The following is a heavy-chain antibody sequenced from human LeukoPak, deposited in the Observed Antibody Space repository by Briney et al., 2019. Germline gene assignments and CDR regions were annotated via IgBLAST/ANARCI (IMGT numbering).Heavy chain of an antibody. CDR2: INPRGGST. J-gene: IGHJ4*02. CDR1: GYTFTNYH. CDR3: ARDGGHYGDSDS. Sequence: GASVKVSCKASGYTFTNYHMHWVRQAPGQGLEWMGIINPRGGSTTYAQKIQGRVTMISDTSTGTFYMQLSSLTSEDTAVYYCARDGGHYGDSDSWGQGTQVTVSA. D-gene: IGHD4-17*01. V-gene: IGHV1-46*01.